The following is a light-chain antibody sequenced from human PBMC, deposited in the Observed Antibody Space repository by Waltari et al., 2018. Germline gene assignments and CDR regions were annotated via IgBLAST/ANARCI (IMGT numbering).Light chain of an antibody. CDR3: QQRTNWRYT. CDR1: QSVGAN. J-gene: IGKJ2*01. CDR2: DAS. Sequence: EIVLTQSPATLSLSPGQRATLSCRASQSVGANLAWYQQKPGQAPRPLISDASNRAAGIPARFSGSGSGTDFTLTISSLEPEDFAVYYCQQRTNWRYTFGQGTKLEIK. V-gene: IGKV3-11*01.